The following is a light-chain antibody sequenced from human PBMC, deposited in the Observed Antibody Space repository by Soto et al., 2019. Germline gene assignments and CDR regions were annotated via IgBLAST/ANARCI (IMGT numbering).Light chain of an antibody. CDR2: DAS. J-gene: IGKJ3*01. CDR3: QQYQSYFLT. V-gene: IGKV1-5*01. Sequence: DIQMTQSPSTLSASVGDRVTITCRASQSISRSLAWYQQKSGKAPKLLIYDASSLESGVPSRFSGSGFGTEFTLTISGLQPDDFATYYCQQYQSYFLTLGPGTTVDMK. CDR1: QSISRS.